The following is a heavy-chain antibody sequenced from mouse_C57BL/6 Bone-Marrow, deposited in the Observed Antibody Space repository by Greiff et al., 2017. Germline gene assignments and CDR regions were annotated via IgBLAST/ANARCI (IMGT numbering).Heavy chain of an antibody. CDR3: ARHGAFYDGYYVAMDY. V-gene: IGHV5-12*01. CDR1: GFTFSDYY. Sequence: VQLKESGGGLVQPGGSLKLSCAASGFTFSDYYMYWVRQTPEKRLEWVAYISNGGGSTYYPDTVKGRFTISRDNAKNTLYLQMSRLKSEDTAMYYCARHGAFYDGYYVAMDYWGQGTSVTVSS. D-gene: IGHD2-3*01. J-gene: IGHJ4*01. CDR2: ISNGGGST.